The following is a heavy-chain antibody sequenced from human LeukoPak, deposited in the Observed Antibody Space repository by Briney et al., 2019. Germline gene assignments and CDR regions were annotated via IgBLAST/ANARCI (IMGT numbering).Heavy chain of an antibody. Sequence: NAGGSLRLSCAASGLTVTNAWMNWVRQAPGKGLEWVGRIASKTDGGTTDYAAPVKGRFTISRDDSKNTLFLQMNSLRAEDTAVYYCATLKYFGYWGQGTLVTVSS. CDR1: GLTVTNAW. V-gene: IGHV3-15*04. D-gene: IGHD3-10*01. CDR2: IASKTDGGTT. CDR3: ATLKYFGY. J-gene: IGHJ4*02.